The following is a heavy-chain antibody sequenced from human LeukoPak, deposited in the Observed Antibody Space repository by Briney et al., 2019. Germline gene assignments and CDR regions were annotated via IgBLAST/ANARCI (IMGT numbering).Heavy chain of an antibody. CDR3: ARTYDFWSGYPPHFDY. J-gene: IGHJ4*02. CDR2: IYYSGST. Sequence: PSETLSLTCTVSGGSISSSSYYWGWIRQPPGKGLEWIGSIYYSGSTYYNPSLKSRVTISVDTSKNQFSLKLSSVTAADTAVYYCARTYDFWSGYPPHFDYWGQGTLVTVSS. D-gene: IGHD3-3*01. CDR1: GGSISSSSYY. V-gene: IGHV4-39*07.